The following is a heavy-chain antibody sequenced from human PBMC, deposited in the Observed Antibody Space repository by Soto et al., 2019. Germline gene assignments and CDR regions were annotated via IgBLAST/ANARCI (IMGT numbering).Heavy chain of an antibody. J-gene: IGHJ4*02. Sequence: PGGSLRLSCAASGFTFSSYAMNWVRQAPGKGLQWVSSIDGRGTTTYYADSVKGRFTISRDNSKSTLFLQMNSLRAEDTAGYYCAKVSMTGHFDYWGQGTLVTVS. CDR3: AKVSMTGHFDY. V-gene: IGHV3-23*01. CDR1: GFTFSSYA. D-gene: IGHD3-3*02. CDR2: IDGRGTTT.